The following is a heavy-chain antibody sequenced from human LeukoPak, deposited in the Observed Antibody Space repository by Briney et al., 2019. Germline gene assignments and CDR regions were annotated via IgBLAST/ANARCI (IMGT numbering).Heavy chain of an antibody. V-gene: IGHV3-30*18. CDR3: AKDRETTASGTFDY. Sequence: GRSLRLSCAASGFTFDKYGMHYLRQAPGKGLGWVAVILEDGRIKKYADSVKDRFTISRDNTNNTLYLQMNRLRAEDTGIYFCAKDRETTASGTFDYWGLGTLVAVSS. D-gene: IGHD1-1*01. CDR1: GFTFDKYG. CDR2: ILEDGRIK. J-gene: IGHJ4*02.